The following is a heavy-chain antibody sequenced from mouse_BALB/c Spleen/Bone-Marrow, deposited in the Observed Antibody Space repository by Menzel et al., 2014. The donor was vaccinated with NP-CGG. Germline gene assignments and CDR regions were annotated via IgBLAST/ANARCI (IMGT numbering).Heavy chain of an antibody. CDR3: ARFAGTPYTMDY. J-gene: IGHJ4*01. CDR2: IHYSGTT. CDR1: GYSITSYYS. V-gene: IGHV3-1*02. D-gene: IGHD4-1*01. Sequence: EVQLVESGPDLVKPSQSLSLPCTVTGYSITSYYSWHWIRQFPGNKLEWMGYIHYSGTTVYNPSLKSRISITRDTSNNQFFLQLNSVTTEDTATYYCARFAGTPYTMDYWGQGTSVTVSS.